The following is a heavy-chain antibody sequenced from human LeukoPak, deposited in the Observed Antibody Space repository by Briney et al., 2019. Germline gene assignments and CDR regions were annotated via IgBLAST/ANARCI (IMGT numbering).Heavy chain of an antibody. CDR2: IIPILGIA. D-gene: IGHD5-12*01. J-gene: IGHJ4*02. V-gene: IGHV1-69*04. Sequence: SVKVSCKASGGTFSSYAISWLRQAPGQGLEWMGRIIPILGIANYAQKFQGRVTITADKSTSTAYMELSSLRSEDTAVYYCASGRGGYPPFDYWGQGTLVTVSS. CDR3: ASGRGGYPPFDY. CDR1: GGTFSSYA.